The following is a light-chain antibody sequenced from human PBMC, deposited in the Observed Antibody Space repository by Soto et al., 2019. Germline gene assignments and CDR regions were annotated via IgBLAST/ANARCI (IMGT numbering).Light chain of an antibody. Sequence: DIQMTESPSSLSASGGDRVTITCQASQDISNYLNWYQQKPGNAPTLLIHDASNLEKGVPSRFSGSGSGKDFTITISSLQHEDIETYYFQAYDNRRSFFGXGAKVDIX. CDR1: QDISNY. CDR3: QAYDNRRSF. V-gene: IGKV1-33*01. J-gene: IGKJ4*01. CDR2: DAS.